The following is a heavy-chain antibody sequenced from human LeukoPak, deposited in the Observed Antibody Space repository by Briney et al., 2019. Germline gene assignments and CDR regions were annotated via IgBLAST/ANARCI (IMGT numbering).Heavy chain of an antibody. Sequence: GGSLRLSCAASGFTFSSYGMHWVRQAPGKGLEGVAVISYDGSDKYYADSVKGRFTISRDNSKNTLYLQMNSLTAEDTAVYYCAKVGRMAAVSSWFDTWGQGTLVTVSS. D-gene: IGHD6-13*01. CDR3: AKVGRMAAVSSWFDT. V-gene: IGHV3-30*18. CDR1: GFTFSSYG. J-gene: IGHJ5*02. CDR2: ISYDGSDK.